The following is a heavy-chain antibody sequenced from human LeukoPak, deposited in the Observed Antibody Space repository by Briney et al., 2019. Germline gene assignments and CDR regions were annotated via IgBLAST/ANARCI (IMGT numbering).Heavy chain of an antibody. V-gene: IGHV1-2*02. CDR3: ARAQTTETLLPGPHYYYYGMDV. D-gene: IGHD1-14*01. CDR2: INPNSGGT. Sequence: ASVKVSCKASGYTFTSYDINWVRQAPGQGLEWMGWINPNSGGTNYAQKFQGRVTMTRDTSISTAYMELSRLRSDDTAVYYCARAQTTETLLPGPHYYYYGMDVWGQGTTVTVSS. CDR1: GYTFTSYD. J-gene: IGHJ6*02.